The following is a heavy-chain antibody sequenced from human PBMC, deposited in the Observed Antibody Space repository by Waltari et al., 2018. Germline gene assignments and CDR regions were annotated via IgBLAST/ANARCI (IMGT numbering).Heavy chain of an antibody. CDR2: IYSGGST. J-gene: IGHJ4*02. CDR3: ARVPPSYGPPHHQF. CDR1: GFTVSSNY. V-gene: IGHV3-53*01. D-gene: IGHD5-18*01. Sequence: EVQLVESGGGLIQPGGSLRLSCAASGFTVSSNYMSWVRQAPGKGLEGVSGIYSGGSTYYADSGKGLFTISRDNSKNTRYLQMNSLRAEDTAVYYCARVPPSYGPPHHQFWGQGTLVTVSS.